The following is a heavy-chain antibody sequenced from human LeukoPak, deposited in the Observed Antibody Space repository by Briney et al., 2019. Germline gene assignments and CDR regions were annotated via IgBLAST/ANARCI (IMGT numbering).Heavy chain of an antibody. CDR2: ISWNSGSI. Sequence: GGSLRLSCAASGFTFDDYAMHWVRQAPGKGLEWVSGISWNSGSIGYADSVKGRFTISRDNAKNSLYLQMNSLRAEDTALYYCAKDIGDDSSGYYTAFDYWGQGTLVTVSS. J-gene: IGHJ4*02. D-gene: IGHD3-22*01. V-gene: IGHV3-9*01. CDR3: AKDIGDDSSGYYTAFDY. CDR1: GFTFDDYA.